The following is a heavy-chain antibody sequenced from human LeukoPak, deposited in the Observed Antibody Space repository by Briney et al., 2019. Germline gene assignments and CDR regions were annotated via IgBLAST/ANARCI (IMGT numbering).Heavy chain of an antibody. V-gene: IGHV3-53*01. J-gene: IGHJ3*02. Sequence: GGSLRLSCAASGFTVSSNYMSWVRQAAGEGLEWVLNIYSGGSTYYADSVKGRFTISRDNSKNTVYLQMNSLRAGDTAVYFCARVRLDRSERNLDAFENWGQGTMVTVSS. CDR2: IYSGGST. D-gene: IGHD1-14*01. CDR1: GFTVSSNY. CDR3: ARVRLDRSERNLDAFEN.